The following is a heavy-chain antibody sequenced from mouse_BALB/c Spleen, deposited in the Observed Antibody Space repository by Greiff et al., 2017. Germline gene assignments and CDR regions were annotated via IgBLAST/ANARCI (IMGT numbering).Heavy chain of an antibody. CDR3: ARWLLQDYYAMDY. Sequence: EVKVVESGGGLVQPGGSRKLSCAASGFTFSSFGMHWVRQAPEKGLEWVAYISSGSSTIYYADTVKGRFTISRDNPKNTLFLQMTSLRSEDTAMYYCARWLLQDYYAMDYWGQGTSVTVSS. V-gene: IGHV5-17*02. CDR1: GFTFSSFG. D-gene: IGHD2-3*01. J-gene: IGHJ4*01. CDR2: ISSGSSTI.